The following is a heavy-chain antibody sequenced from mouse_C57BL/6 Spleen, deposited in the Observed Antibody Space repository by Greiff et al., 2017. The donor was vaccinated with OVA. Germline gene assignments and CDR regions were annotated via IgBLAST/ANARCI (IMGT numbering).Heavy chain of an antibody. Sequence: QVQLQQPGAELVKPGASVKLSCKASGYTFTSYWMHWVKQRPGQGLEWIGMIHPNSGSTNYNEKFKSKATLTVDKSSSTAYMQLSSLTSEDSAVYYCARAKGDLYYFDYWGQGTTLTVSS. CDR2: IHPNSGST. CDR3: ARAKGDLYYFDY. J-gene: IGHJ2*01. D-gene: IGHD3-3*01. CDR1: GYTFTSYW. V-gene: IGHV1-64*01.